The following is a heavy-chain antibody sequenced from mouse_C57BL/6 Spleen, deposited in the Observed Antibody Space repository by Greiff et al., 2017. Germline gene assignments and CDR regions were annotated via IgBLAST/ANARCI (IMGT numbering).Heavy chain of an antibody. V-gene: IGHV1-52*01. Sequence: QVQLQQPGAELVRPGSSVKLSCKASGYTFTSYWMHWVKQRPIQGLEWIGNIDPSDSETHYNQKFKDKATLTVDKSSSTAYMQLSSLTSEDSAVYYWARDYYDYGGVAYWGQGTLVTGSA. J-gene: IGHJ3*01. CDR2: IDPSDSET. CDR3: ARDYYDYGGVAY. D-gene: IGHD2-4*01. CDR1: GYTFTSYW.